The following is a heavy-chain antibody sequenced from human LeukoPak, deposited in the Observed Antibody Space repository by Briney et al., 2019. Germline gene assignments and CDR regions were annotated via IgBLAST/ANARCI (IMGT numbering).Heavy chain of an antibody. J-gene: IGHJ4*02. Sequence: GRSLRLSCVASGFAFTSYPMHWVRQAPGEGLEWLALISYDGSNKDYADSVKGRFTVSRDNSRNTLYLQMNSLRAEETAVYYCARDLRHEKWELRDCWGQGSMVTVCS. CDR3: ARDLRHEKWELRDC. V-gene: IGHV3-30*04. CDR2: ISYDGSNK. CDR1: GFAFTSYP. D-gene: IGHD1-26*01.